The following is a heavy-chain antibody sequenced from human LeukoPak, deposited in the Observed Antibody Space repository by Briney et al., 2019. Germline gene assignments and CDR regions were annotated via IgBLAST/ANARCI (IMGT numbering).Heavy chain of an antibody. CDR3: ARQYSK. J-gene: IGHJ4*02. CDR1: GVSINTGGDY. D-gene: IGHD5-12*01. Sequence: PSETLSLTCTVSGVSINTGGDYWGWIRQTPGKGLEWIGSISYSGASFYNPSLKSRVTISRDASKNQFSLRLTSVSAADTAVYYCARQYSKWGQGTLLTVSS. V-gene: IGHV4-39*01. CDR2: ISYSGAS.